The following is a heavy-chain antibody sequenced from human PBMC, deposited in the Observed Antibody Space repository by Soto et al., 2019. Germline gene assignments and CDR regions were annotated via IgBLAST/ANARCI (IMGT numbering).Heavy chain of an antibody. CDR2: ISAYNGNT. CDR1: GYTFTNCG. CDR3: ARDSPPVDY. V-gene: IGHV1-18*01. J-gene: IGHJ4*02. Sequence: SAKVCCKACGYTFTNCGISWARQAPGQGLEWMGWISAYNGNTNYAQKLQGRVTMTTDTSTSTAYMELRSLRSDDTAVYYCARDSPPVDYWGQGTLVTVSS.